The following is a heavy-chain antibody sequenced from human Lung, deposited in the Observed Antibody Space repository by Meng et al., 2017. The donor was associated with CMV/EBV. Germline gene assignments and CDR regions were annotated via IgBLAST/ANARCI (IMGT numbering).Heavy chain of an antibody. V-gene: IGHV3-7*01. CDR3: ARDSHCGIDYSWNDFDI. Sequence: GESXKISCAASEFTFSSYWMTWLRQAPGKGPEWVATIKRDGSQTYYLDSVEGRFTISRDDAKNSLFLQMNNLRAEDTAVYYCARDSHCGIDYSWNDFDIWGQGXMVTVSS. CDR2: IKRDGSQT. CDR1: EFTFSSYW. D-gene: IGHD5-12*01. J-gene: IGHJ3*02.